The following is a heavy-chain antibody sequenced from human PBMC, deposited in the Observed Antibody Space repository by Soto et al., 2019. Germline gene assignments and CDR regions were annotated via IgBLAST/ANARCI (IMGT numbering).Heavy chain of an antibody. J-gene: IGHJ4*02. CDR2: ISSTTNYI. V-gene: IGHV3-21*06. D-gene: IGHD7-27*01. CDR1: GFTFTRYS. Sequence: GCLRLPCSASGFTFTRYSMNWVRQAPGKGLEWVSSISSTTNYIYYGDSMKGRFTISRDNAKNSLYLEMNSLRAEDTAVYSCARESEDLTSNFDYWGQGTLVTVYS. CDR3: ARESEDLTSNFDY.